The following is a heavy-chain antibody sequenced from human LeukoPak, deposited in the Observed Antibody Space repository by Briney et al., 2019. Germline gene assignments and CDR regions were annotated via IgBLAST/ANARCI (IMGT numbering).Heavy chain of an antibody. V-gene: IGHV4-39*01. CDR2: IYYSGST. J-gene: IGHJ4*02. CDR1: GGSISSSSYY. CDR3: ARHGDGYNSGFDY. Sequence: SETLSLTCTVSGGSISSSSYYWGWIRQPPGKGLEWIGSIYYSGSTYYNPSLKSRVTISVDTSKNQFSLKLSSVTAADTAVYYCARHGDGYNSGFDYWGQGTLVTVSS. D-gene: IGHD5-24*01.